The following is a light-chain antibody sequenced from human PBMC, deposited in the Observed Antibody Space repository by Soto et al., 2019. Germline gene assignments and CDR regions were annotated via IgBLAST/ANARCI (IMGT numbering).Light chain of an antibody. CDR2: DAS. V-gene: IGKV3-11*01. CDR3: QQRSNWPYT. J-gene: IGKJ2*01. CDR1: QSVSSY. Sequence: EIVLTQSPATLSLSPGERATLSCRASQSVSSYLAWYQQKPGQAPRLLIHDASNRATGSPARFSGSGSGTDFALTISILEPEDFAVYYCQQRSNWPYTFGQGTKLEIK.